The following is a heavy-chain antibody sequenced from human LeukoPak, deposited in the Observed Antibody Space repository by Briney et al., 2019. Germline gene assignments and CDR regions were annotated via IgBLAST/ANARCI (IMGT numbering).Heavy chain of an antibody. CDR2: INHSGST. Sequence: KPSETLSLTCAVYGGSFSGYYWSWIRQPPGKGLEWIGEINHSGSTNYNASLKSRVTISVDTSKNQFSLKLSSVTAADTAVYYCARSRRETYCSSTSCAKYYFVYWGQGTLVTVS. V-gene: IGHV4-34*01. D-gene: IGHD2-2*01. CDR1: GGSFSGYY. J-gene: IGHJ4*02. CDR3: ARSRRETYCSSTSCAKYYFVY.